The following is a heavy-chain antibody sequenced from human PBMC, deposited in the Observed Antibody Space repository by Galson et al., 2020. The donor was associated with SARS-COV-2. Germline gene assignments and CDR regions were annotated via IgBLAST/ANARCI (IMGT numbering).Heavy chain of an antibody. CDR1: GFTFSSYG. J-gene: IGHJ4*02. Sequence: GGSLRLSCAASGFTFSSYGMHWVRQAPGKGLEWVADIWYDGSNKYYADSVKGRFTISRDNSKNTLYLQMNSLRAEDTAVYYCAKDFGVGEVGDYWGQGTLVTVSS. D-gene: IGHD3-3*01. V-gene: IGHV3-33*06. CDR3: AKDFGVGEVGDY. CDR2: IWYDGSNK.